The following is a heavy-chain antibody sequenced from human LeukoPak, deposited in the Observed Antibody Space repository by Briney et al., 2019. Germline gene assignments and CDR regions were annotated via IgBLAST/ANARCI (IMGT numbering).Heavy chain of an antibody. CDR2: INPSGGST. Sequence: ASVKVSCKPSGYTFTSYYMHWVRQAPGQGLEWMGIINPSGGSTSYAQKFQGRVTMTRDTSTSTVCMELSSLRSEDTAVYYCARGVVPATAITSFDYWGQGTLVTVSS. CDR3: ARGVVPATAITSFDY. D-gene: IGHD2-2*01. J-gene: IGHJ4*02. CDR1: GYTFTSYY. V-gene: IGHV1-46*01.